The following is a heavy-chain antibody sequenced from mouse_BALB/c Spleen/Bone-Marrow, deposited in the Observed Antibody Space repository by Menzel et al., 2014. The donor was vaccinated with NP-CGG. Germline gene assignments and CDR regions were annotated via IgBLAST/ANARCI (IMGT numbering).Heavy chain of an antibody. CDR3: ARRDYYGSAYGCDY. Sequence: QVQLQQSGPELVKPGASVKISCKASGYSLTSYYIHWVKQRPGQGLEWIGWIFPRNGSTKYNEKFKGKATLTADTSSSTAYMQLSSLTSEDSAVYFCARRDYYGSAYGCDYWGQGTTLTGSS. D-gene: IGHD1-1*01. CDR2: IFPRNGST. J-gene: IGHJ2*01. V-gene: IGHV1-66*01. CDR1: GYSLTSYY.